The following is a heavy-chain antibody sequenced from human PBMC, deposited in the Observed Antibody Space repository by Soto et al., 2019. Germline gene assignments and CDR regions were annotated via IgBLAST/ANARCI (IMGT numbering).Heavy chain of an antibody. CDR2: ISGSGGST. CDR3: AKDRQVVTATHEFDY. J-gene: IGHJ4*02. Sequence: PGGSLRLSCAASGFTFSSYAMSWVRQAPGKGLEWVSAISGSGGSTYYADSVKGRFTISRDNSKNTLYLQMNSLRAEDTAVYYCAKDRQVVTATHEFDYWGQGTLVTVSS. D-gene: IGHD2-21*02. V-gene: IGHV3-23*01. CDR1: GFTFSSYA.